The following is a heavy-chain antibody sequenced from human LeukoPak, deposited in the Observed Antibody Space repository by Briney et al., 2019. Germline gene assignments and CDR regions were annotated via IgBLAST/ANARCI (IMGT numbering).Heavy chain of an antibody. J-gene: IGHJ6*03. CDR2: INPNSGGT. CDR1: GYTFTGYY. Sequence: ASVKVSCKASGYTFTGYYMHWVRQAPGQGLEWMGWINPNSGGTNYAQKFQGRVTMTRDTSISTAYMELSRLRSDDTAVYYCARDGVPAAIDYYYYMDVWGKGTMVTVSS. D-gene: IGHD2-2*01. V-gene: IGHV1-2*02. CDR3: ARDGVPAAIDYYYYMDV.